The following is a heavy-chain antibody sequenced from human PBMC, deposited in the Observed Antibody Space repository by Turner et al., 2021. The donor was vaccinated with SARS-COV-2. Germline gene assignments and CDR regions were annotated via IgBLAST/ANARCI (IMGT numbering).Heavy chain of an antibody. CDR1: GFTFSIYG. CDR2: ISYDGSNK. CDR3: AKSYSGSYWDRNDY. J-gene: IGHJ4*02. D-gene: IGHD1-26*01. Sequence: QVQLVASGGGVVHPGRSLSIPCTAFGFTFSIYGMHWVRQAPGKGLEWVAVISYDGSNKYYADSVKGRFTISRDNSKNTLYLQMNSLRAEDTAVYYCAKSYSGSYWDRNDYWGQGTLVTVSS. V-gene: IGHV3-30*18.